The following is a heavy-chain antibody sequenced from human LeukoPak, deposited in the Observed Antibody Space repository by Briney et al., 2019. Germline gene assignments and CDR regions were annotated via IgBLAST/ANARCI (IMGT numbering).Heavy chain of an antibody. Sequence: GGSLRLSCAGSEFTLSSYWMSWVRQAPGKGLEWVANIKQDGSKKYYVDSVKGRFTISRDNAKNSLYLQMNSLRAEDTAVYYCASGLGWLVDNWGQGTLVTVSS. CDR3: ASGLGWLVDN. V-gene: IGHV3-7*01. CDR1: EFTLSSYW. J-gene: IGHJ4*02. D-gene: IGHD6-19*01. CDR2: IKQDGSKK.